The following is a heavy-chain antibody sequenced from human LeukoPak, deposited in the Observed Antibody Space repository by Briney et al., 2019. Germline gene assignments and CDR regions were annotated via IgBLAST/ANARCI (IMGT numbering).Heavy chain of an antibody. CDR2: IIPIFGTA. CDR3: ARVVPPGIVVVPAADSHWFDP. D-gene: IGHD2-2*01. Sequence: SVKVSCKASGYTFTGYYMHWVRQAPGQGLEWMGGIIPIFGTANYAQKFQGRVTITTDESTSTAYMELSSLRSEDTAVYYCARVVPPGIVVVPAADSHWFDPWGQGTLVTVSS. CDR1: GYTFTGYY. V-gene: IGHV1-69*05. J-gene: IGHJ5*02.